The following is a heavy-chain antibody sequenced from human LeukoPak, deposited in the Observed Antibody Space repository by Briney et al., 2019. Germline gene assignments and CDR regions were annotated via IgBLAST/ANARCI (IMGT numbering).Heavy chain of an antibody. CDR3: ARAGAHDY. CDR1: GFTFTTYT. D-gene: IGHD1-26*01. J-gene: IGHJ4*02. Sequence: ASVKVSCKTSGFTFTTYTMHWVRQAPGQRLEWMGWINAANGNTQYSQKFQGRVTITRDTSASTAYMELSSLRSEDTAVYYCARAGAHDYWGQGTLVTVSS. V-gene: IGHV1-3*01. CDR2: INAANGNT.